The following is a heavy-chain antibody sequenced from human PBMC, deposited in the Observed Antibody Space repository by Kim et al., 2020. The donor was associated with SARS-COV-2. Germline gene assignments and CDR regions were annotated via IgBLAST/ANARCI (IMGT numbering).Heavy chain of an antibody. Sequence: NYAAPGQGRFTISRDNAKNTLYLQMNSLRAEDTAVYYCVRRATSSQGIDYWGQGTLVTVSS. J-gene: IGHJ4*02. CDR3: VRRATSSQGIDY. V-gene: IGHV3-74*01. D-gene: IGHD3-10*01.